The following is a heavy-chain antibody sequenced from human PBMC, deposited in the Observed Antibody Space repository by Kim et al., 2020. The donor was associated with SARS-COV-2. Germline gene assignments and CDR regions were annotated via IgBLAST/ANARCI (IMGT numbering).Heavy chain of an antibody. CDR3: ARVYSSSWYGADYYYGMDV. CDR1: GYTFTSYG. J-gene: IGHJ6*02. CDR2: ISAYNGNT. D-gene: IGHD6-13*01. Sequence: ASVKVSCKASGYTFTSYGISWVRQAPGQGLEWMGWISAYNGNTNYAQKLQGRVTMTTDTSTSTAYMELRSLRSDDTAVYYCARVYSSSWYGADYYYGMDVWGQGTTVTVSS. V-gene: IGHV1-18*01.